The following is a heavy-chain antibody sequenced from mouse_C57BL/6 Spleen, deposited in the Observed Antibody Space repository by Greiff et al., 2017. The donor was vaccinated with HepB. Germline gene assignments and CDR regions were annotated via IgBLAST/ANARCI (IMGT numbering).Heavy chain of an antibody. Sequence: EVQRVESGAELVKPGASVKLSCTASGFNIKDYYMHWVKQRTEQGLEWIGRIDPEDGETKYAPKFQGKATITADTSSNTAYLQLSSLTSEDTAVYYCARPYSNPYYYAMDYWGQGTSVTVSS. CDR1: GFNIKDYY. V-gene: IGHV14-2*01. CDR2: IDPEDGET. D-gene: IGHD2-5*01. CDR3: ARPYSNPYYYAMDY. J-gene: IGHJ4*01.